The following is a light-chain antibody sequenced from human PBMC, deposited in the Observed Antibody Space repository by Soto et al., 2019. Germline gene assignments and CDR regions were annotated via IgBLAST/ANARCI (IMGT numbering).Light chain of an antibody. CDR2: GNN. CDR1: SSNIGAGYD. Sequence: QSVLTQPPSVSGAPGQRVTISCTGSSSNIGAGYDVHWYQQLPGTAPKLLIYGNNNRPSGVSDRFSGSNSGTSASLAISGLQSEDEADYYCASWDASLNGYVFGSGTQLTVL. V-gene: IGLV1-40*01. CDR3: ASWDASLNGYV. J-gene: IGLJ7*01.